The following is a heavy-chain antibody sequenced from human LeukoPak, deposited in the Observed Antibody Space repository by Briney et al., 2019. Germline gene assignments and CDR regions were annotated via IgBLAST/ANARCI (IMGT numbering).Heavy chain of an antibody. CDR1: GFTFSNYW. D-gene: IGHD6-13*01. CDR2: IKHDASEK. J-gene: IGHJ4*02. Sequence: GGSLRLSRAASGFTFSNYWMNWFRRVPGKGLEWVANIKHDASEKYYVDSVKGRFTISRDNAQNSFYLQMNSLRAEDTAVYYCARGDGYSSSWYDYWGQGTLVTVSS. V-gene: IGHV3-7*01. CDR3: ARGDGYSSSWYDY.